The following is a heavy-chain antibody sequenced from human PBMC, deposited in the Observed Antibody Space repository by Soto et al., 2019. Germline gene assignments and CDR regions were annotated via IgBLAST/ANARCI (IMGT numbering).Heavy chain of an antibody. CDR2: IYYSGST. V-gene: IGHV4-30-4*01. CDR1: GGSISSGDYY. Sequence: SETLSLTCTVSGGSISSGDYYWSWIRQPPGKGLEWIGYIYYSGSTYYNPSLKSRVTISVDTSKNQFSLKLSSVTAADTAVYYCARDPVDSSSSHARDNWFDPWGQGTLVTVSS. CDR3: ARDPVDSSSSHARDNWFDP. D-gene: IGHD6-13*01. J-gene: IGHJ5*02.